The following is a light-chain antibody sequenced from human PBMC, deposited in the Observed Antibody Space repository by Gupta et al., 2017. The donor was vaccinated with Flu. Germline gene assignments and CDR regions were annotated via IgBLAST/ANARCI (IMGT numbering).Light chain of an antibody. Sequence: SYELTQPPSVSVSPGQTARITCSGDALPKQYAYWYQQKPGQAPVLVIYKDSERPSGIPERFSGSSSGTTVTLTISGVQAADEADYYCQSADSSGTSHVFGTGTKVTVL. CDR2: KDS. J-gene: IGLJ1*01. V-gene: IGLV3-25*02. CDR1: ALPKQY. CDR3: QSADSSGTSHV.